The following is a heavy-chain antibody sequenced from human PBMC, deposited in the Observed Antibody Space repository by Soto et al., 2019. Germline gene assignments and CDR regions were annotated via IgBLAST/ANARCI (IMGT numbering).Heavy chain of an antibody. Sequence: EVHLLESGGGLVHPGASLRLSCGASGFTFSSCVMTWVRQAPGKGLEGVSCITDSGTGTYYADSVKGRFTISRDNSKNTMYLQMNNLRAEDTGVYYCAKGLINGRWYAEDWGQGTLVTVSS. CDR2: ITDSGTGT. D-gene: IGHD6-13*01. V-gene: IGHV3-23*01. J-gene: IGHJ4*02. CDR3: AKGLINGRWYAED. CDR1: GFTFSSCV.